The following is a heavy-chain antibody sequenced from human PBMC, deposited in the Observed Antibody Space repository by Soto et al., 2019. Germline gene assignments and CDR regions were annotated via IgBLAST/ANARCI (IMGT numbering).Heavy chain of an antibody. CDR2: IYYSGST. D-gene: IGHD3-9*01. CDR1: GGSISSYY. J-gene: IGHJ4*02. Sequence: ETLSLTCTVSGGSISSYYWSWIRQPPGKGLEWIGYIYYSGSTNYNPSLKSRVTISVDTSKNQFSLKLSSVTAADTAVYYCARASRLRYFDWWGQGTLVTVSS. CDR3: ARASRLRYFDW. V-gene: IGHV4-59*01.